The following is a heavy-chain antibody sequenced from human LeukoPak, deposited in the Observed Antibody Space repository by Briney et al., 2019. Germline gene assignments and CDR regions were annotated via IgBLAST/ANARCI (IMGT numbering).Heavy chain of an antibody. CDR1: GGSFSGYY. CDR2: IYYSGST. Sequence: SETLSLTCAVYGGSFSGYYWSWIRQPPGKGLEWIGSIYYSGSTYYNPSLKSRVTISVDTSKNQFPLKLSSVTAADTAVYYCATPGRAYYDILTGYYGGYYFDYWGQGTLVTVSS. CDR3: ATPGRAYYDILTGYYGGYYFDY. V-gene: IGHV4-34*01. D-gene: IGHD3-9*01. J-gene: IGHJ4*02.